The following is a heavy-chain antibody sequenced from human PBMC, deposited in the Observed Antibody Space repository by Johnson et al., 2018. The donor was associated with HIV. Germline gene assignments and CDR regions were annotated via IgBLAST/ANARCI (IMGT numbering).Heavy chain of an antibody. CDR3: ARERPAYSSSSSHAFDI. CDR1: GFTFSTYG. J-gene: IGHJ3*02. Sequence: QVQLVESGGGVVQPGRSLRLSCAASGFTFSTYGMHWVRQAPGKGLEWVAVIWYDGSNKYYADSVKGRFTISRDNSKNTLYLQMNSLRAEDTAVYYCARERPAYSSSSSHAFDIWGQGTMVTVSS. V-gene: IGHV3-33*01. CDR2: IWYDGSNK. D-gene: IGHD6-6*01.